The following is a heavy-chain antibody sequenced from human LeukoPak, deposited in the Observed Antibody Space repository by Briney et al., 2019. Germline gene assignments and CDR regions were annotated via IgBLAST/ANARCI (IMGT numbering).Heavy chain of an antibody. V-gene: IGHV3-30-3*01. J-gene: IGHJ4*02. D-gene: IGHD6-13*01. CDR3: ARQAAAGTGIFGY. CDR2: ISYDGSNK. CDR1: GFTFSSYA. Sequence: PGGSLRLSCAASGFTFSSYAMHWVRQAPGKGLEWVAVISYDGSNKYYADSEKGRSTISRDNSKNTLYLQMNSLRAEDTAVYCCARQAAAGTGIFGYWGQGTLVTVSS.